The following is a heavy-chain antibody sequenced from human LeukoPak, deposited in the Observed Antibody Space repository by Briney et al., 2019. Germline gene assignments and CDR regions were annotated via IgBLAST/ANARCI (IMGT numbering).Heavy chain of an antibody. J-gene: IGHJ4*02. CDR1: GGSIGSYY. D-gene: IGHD3-22*01. V-gene: IGHV3-11*04. Sequence: LSLTCSVSGGSIGSYYMSWIRQAPGKGLEWVSYISSSGSFIYYADSVKGRFTISRDNAKNSLYLQMNSLRAEDTAVYYCARETHYDSSGYHNDYWGQGTLVTVSS. CDR2: ISSSGSFI. CDR3: ARETHYDSSGYHNDY.